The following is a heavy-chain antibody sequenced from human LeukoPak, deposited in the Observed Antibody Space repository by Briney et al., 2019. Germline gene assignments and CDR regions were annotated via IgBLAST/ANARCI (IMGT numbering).Heavy chain of an antibody. CDR1: GGSFSGYY. J-gene: IGHJ4*02. V-gene: IGHV4-34*01. Sequence: SETLSLTCAVYGGSFSGYYWSWIRQPPGKGLEWIGEINHSGSTNYSPSLKSRVTISVDTSKNQFSLKLSSVTAADTAVYYCARPRGRWLQPYFDYWGQGTLVTVSS. CDR2: INHSGST. D-gene: IGHD5-24*01. CDR3: ARPRGRWLQPYFDY.